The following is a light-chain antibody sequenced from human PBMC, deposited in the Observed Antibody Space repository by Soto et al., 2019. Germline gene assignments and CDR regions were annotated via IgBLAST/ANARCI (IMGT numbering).Light chain of an antibody. CDR2: GAS. CDR3: QHYGNSRFT. Sequence: EIVLTQSPGTLSLSPGERATLSCRASQSVRSTYLAWYQQKPGQAPRLLIYGASRRATGIPDRFSGSGSGTDFTLTISRLEPEDCAVYYCQHYGNSRFTFGPGTKVDIK. J-gene: IGKJ3*01. V-gene: IGKV3-20*01. CDR1: QSVRSTY.